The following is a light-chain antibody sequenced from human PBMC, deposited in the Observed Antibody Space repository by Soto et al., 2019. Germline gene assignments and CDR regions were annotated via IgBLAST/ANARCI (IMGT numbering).Light chain of an antibody. CDR1: SSNIGAGYD. CDR2: CNS. V-gene: IGLV1-40*01. J-gene: IGLJ1*01. CDR3: QYYDSTLSARYV. Sequence: QSVLTQPPSVSGAPGQRVTISCTGSSSNIGAGYDVHWYQQRPGTAPKLLIFCNSNRPSGVPDRFSGSKSGTSASLAITGLQAEDEGDYYCQYYDSTLSARYVFGTWTKVTVL.